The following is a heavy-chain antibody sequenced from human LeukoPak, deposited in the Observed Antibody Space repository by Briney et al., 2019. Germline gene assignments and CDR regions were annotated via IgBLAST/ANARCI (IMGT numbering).Heavy chain of an antibody. Sequence: ASVKVSCKASGYTFTGYYMHWVRQAPGQGLEWMGWINPNSGGTNYAQKFQGRVTMTRDTSISTAYMEPSRLRSDDTAVYYCARRIAAAGTEKYNWFDPWGQGTLVTVSS. CDR2: INPNSGGT. CDR1: GYTFTGYY. V-gene: IGHV1-2*02. CDR3: ARRIAAAGTEKYNWFDP. J-gene: IGHJ5*02. D-gene: IGHD6-13*01.